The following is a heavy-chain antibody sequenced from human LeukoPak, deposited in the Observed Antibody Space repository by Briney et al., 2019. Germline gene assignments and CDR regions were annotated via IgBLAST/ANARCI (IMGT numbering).Heavy chain of an antibody. CDR3: AKDLRPDGVYDFDY. D-gene: IGHD5/OR15-5a*01. J-gene: IGHJ4*02. CDR1: GFTFSTYA. CDR2: IIGNSAIT. Sequence: GGSLRLSCAASGFTFSTYAMNCVRQAPGKGLEWVSVIIGNSAITHYADSVKGRFTISRDNSKNTLYLQMNSLRAEDTAVYYCAKDLRPDGVYDFDYWGQGTLVTVSS. V-gene: IGHV3-23*01.